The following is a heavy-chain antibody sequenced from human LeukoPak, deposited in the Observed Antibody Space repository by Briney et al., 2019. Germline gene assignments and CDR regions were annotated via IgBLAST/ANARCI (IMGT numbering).Heavy chain of an antibody. Sequence: SSETLSLTCTVSGGSISSGGYYWSWIRQHPGKGLEWIGYIYYSGSTYYNPSLKSRVTISVDTSKNQFSLKLSSVTAADTAVYYCARDRSGWNYVDYWGQGTLVTVSS. D-gene: IGHD6-19*01. V-gene: IGHV4-31*03. J-gene: IGHJ4*02. CDR1: GGSISSGGYY. CDR3: ARDRSGWNYVDY. CDR2: IYYSGST.